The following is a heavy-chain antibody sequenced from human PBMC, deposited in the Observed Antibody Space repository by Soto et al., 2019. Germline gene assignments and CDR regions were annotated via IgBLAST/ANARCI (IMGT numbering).Heavy chain of an antibody. CDR1: GYTFASYY. CDR3: ARGGRIVDTGIGYYYYHAMDV. V-gene: IGHV1-46*01. D-gene: IGHD5-18*01. CDR2: FNPTGDTA. J-gene: IGHJ6*02. Sequence: XSVKVSCEASGYTFASYYIHWVRQAPGQGLEWMGIFNPTGDTASYAQKLQGRVTMTRDTSTGTAYMELGSLRSEDTAVYYCARGGRIVDTGIGYYYYHAMDVWGQGTTVTVSS.